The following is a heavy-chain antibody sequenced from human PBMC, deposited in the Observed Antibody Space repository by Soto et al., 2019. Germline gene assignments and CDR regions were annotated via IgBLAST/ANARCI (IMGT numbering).Heavy chain of an antibody. CDR2: FDPEDGET. Sequence: ASVKVSCKVSGYTLTELSMHWVRQAPGKGLEWMGGFDPEDGETIYAQKFQGRVTMTEDTSTDTAYMELSSLRSEDTAVYYCATGSRGSSEIFGVPNFLNAFDIWGQGTMVTVSS. CDR1: GYTLTELS. J-gene: IGHJ3*02. D-gene: IGHD3-3*01. CDR3: ATGSRGSSEIFGVPNFLNAFDI. V-gene: IGHV1-24*01.